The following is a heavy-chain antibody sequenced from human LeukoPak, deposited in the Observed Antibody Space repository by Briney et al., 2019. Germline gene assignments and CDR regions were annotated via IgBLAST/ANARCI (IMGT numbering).Heavy chain of an antibody. J-gene: IGHJ3*02. CDR3: ARESDIVWGEAFDI. CDR2: ISSSSSYI. Sequence: PGGSLRLSCAASGFTFSSYSMNWVRQAPGKGLEWVSSISSSSSYIYYADSVKGRFTISRDNAKNSLYLQMNSLRAEDTAVYYCARESDIVWGEAFDIWGQGTMVTVSS. D-gene: IGHD5/OR15-5a*01. V-gene: IGHV3-21*01. CDR1: GFTFSSYS.